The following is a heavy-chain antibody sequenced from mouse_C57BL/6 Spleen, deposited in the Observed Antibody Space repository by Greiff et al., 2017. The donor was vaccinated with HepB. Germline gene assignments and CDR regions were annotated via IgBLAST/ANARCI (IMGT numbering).Heavy chain of an antibody. V-gene: IGHV1-64*01. Sequence: QVQLQQPGAELVKPGASVKLSCKASGYTFTSYWMHWVKQRPGQGLEWIGMIHPNSGSTNYNEKFKSKATLTVDKSSSTAYMQLSSLTSEDSAVYYCARGGIYDGYYPYAMDYWGQGTSVTVSS. CDR1: GYTFTSYW. J-gene: IGHJ4*01. D-gene: IGHD2-3*01. CDR2: IHPNSGST. CDR3: ARGGIYDGYYPYAMDY.